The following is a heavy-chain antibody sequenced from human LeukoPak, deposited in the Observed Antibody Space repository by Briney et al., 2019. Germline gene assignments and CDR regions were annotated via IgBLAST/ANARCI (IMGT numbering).Heavy chain of an antibody. CDR2: ISGSSAKT. CDR3: AKRGRGNNSRDYFDY. J-gene: IGHJ4*02. CDR1: GFTFSNYA. V-gene: IGHV3-23*01. Sequence: SGGALRLSCAASGFTFSNYAMSWVRQAPGKGLEWVSTISGSSAKTYYTDSVEGRFTISRDHSENTLYLQMNSLRAEDTAVYHCAKRGRGNNSRDYFDYWGQGTLVTVSS. D-gene: IGHD5-12*01.